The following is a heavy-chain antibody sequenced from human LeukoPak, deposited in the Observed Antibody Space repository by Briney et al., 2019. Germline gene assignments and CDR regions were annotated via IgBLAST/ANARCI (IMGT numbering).Heavy chain of an antibody. CDR3: GRFGYVAGVDL. CDR2: INPGGTET. D-gene: IGHD6-19*01. Sequence: GGSLRLSCAASGFSLSNYWVTWVRQAPGTGLEWVANINPGGTETYYVEPVRGRFTISRDNAKNLVYLQMNSLRAEDSAVYHCGRFGYVAGVDLWGQGTLATVSS. V-gene: IGHV3-7*01. J-gene: IGHJ4*02. CDR1: GFSLSNYW.